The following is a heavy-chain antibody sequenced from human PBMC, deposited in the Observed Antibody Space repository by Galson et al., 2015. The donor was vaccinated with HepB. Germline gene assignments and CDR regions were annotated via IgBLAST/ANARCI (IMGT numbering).Heavy chain of an antibody. CDR3: AKVAILGATPHYFDY. D-gene: IGHD2-21*01. J-gene: IGHJ4*02. CDR1: GFTFTRYA. V-gene: IGHV3-23*01. CDR2: ISGGADIT. Sequence: SLRLSCAASGFTFTRYAMSWVRQAPGKGLEWVSSISGGADITYYAGSVKGRFSISRDNSRNIVYLQLNSLSVEDTAVYYCAKVAILGATPHYFDYLGQGTLVTVSS.